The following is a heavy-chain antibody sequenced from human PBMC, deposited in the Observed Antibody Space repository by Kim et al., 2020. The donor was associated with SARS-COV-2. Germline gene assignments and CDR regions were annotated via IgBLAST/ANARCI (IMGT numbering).Heavy chain of an antibody. D-gene: IGHD3-3*01. V-gene: IGHV4-59*08. CDR2: IYYSGST. CDR3: ASHTGLTIFGVVMPYYFYYMDV. J-gene: IGHJ6*03. CDR1: GGSISSYY. Sequence: SETLSLTCTVSGGSISSYYWSWIRQPPGKGLEWIGYIYYSGSTNYNPSLKSRVTISVNTSKNQFSLKLSSVTAADTAVYYCASHTGLTIFGVVMPYYFYYMDVWGKGTTVTVSS.